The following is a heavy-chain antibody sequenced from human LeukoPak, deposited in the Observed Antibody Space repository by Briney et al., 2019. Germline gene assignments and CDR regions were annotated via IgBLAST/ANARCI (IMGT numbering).Heavy chain of an antibody. D-gene: IGHD6-19*01. CDR3: ARAGSGWSFDY. CDR2: IYNSETI. CDR1: GDSISSYY. J-gene: IGHJ4*02. V-gene: IGHV4-59*01. Sequence: PSETLSLTCSVSGDSISSYYWSWIRQPPGKGLEWIGYIYNSETINYNPSLKSRVTGSVDTSKNQFSLNLRSVTAADTAVYYCARAGSGWSFDYWGQGTLVTVSS.